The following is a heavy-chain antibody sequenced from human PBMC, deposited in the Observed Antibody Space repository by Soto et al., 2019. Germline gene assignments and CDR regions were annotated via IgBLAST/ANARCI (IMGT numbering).Heavy chain of an antibody. D-gene: IGHD5-12*01. J-gene: IGHJ6*02. Sequence: QVQLVESGGGVVQPGRSLRLSCAASGFTFSNYGMHWVRQAPGKGLEWVAVISYDGSNKYYADSVKGRFTISRDNSKNTLYLQMNSLRAEDTAVYYCAKAPLRYSGYYYYGMGVWGQGTTVTVSS. CDR1: GFTFSNYG. CDR3: AKAPLRYSGYYYYGMGV. V-gene: IGHV3-30*18. CDR2: ISYDGSNK.